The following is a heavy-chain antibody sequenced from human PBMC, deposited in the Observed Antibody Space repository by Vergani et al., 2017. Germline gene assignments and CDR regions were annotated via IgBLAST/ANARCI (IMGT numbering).Heavy chain of an antibody. V-gene: IGHV4-39*01. CDR1: GASIRSSNYY. CDR2: IYYSGST. D-gene: IGHD2-15*01. Sequence: QLQLQESGPGLVKPSATLSLTCSVSGASIRSSNYYWGWLRQPPGKGLEWIANIYYSGSTYYTPSLKSRVTISVDQSKNQFSLKLSSVTAADTAVYFCARGSCLGGSCYKPLFDYWGQGILVTVSS. J-gene: IGHJ4*02. CDR3: ARGSCLGGSCYKPLFDY.